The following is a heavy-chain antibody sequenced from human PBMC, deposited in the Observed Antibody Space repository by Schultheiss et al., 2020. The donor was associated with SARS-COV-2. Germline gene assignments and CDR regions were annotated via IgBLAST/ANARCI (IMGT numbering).Heavy chain of an antibody. D-gene: IGHD4-23*01. CDR2: ISGSGGST. V-gene: IGHV3-23*01. Sequence: GGSLRLSCVASGFSFNTYWMHWVRQTPGKGLEWVSAISGSGGSTYYTDSVKGRFTISRDNSKNTLSLQMNSLRAEDTAVYYCARVETVATFFDYWGQGTPVTVSS. CDR1: GFSFNTYW. J-gene: IGHJ4*02. CDR3: ARVETVATFFDY.